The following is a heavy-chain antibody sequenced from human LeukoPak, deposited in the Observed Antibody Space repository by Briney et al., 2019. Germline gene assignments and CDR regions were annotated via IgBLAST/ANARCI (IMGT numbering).Heavy chain of an antibody. CDR1: GGTFGRNT. CDR3: ARDIDWNHDY. Sequence: SVKVSCKASGGTFGRNTISWVRQAPGQGLEWMGRIVPIYDTVNYAQKFQGRVTITADKSTTTAYMELSSLRSEDTAFYYFARDIDWNHDYWGQGTLVPVSS. CDR2: IVPIYDTV. V-gene: IGHV1-69*08. D-gene: IGHD1-1*01. J-gene: IGHJ4*02.